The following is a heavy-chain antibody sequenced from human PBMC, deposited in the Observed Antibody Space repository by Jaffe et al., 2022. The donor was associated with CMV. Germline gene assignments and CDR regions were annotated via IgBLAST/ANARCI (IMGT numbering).Heavy chain of an antibody. V-gene: IGHV4-4*07. CDR2: IYSSGST. CDR1: DGSISSYF. Sequence: QVQLQESGPGLVKPSKTLSLTCTVSDGSISSYFWNWIRQPAGKGLQWIGRIYSSGSTNYNPSLKSRVTMSVDTSKNQFSLKLRSVTAADTAVYFCAREEAETGPDAFDIWGQGTMVTVSS. J-gene: IGHJ3*02. CDR3: AREEAETGPDAFDI. D-gene: IGHD6-19*01.